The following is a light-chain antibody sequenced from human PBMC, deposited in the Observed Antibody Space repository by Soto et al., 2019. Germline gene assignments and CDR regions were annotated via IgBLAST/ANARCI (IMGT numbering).Light chain of an antibody. CDR3: QQCGGSPT. J-gene: IGKJ1*01. CDR1: QKISSTV. CDR2: GAS. V-gene: IGKV3-20*01. Sequence: EIVLTQSPGILSLSPGEGASLSCRASQKISSTVLAWYQQKPGQAPRLLIYGASSRTTGIPDRFSGSGSGTDFTLTISRLEPEDFAMYYCQQCGGSPTFGQGTKVDI.